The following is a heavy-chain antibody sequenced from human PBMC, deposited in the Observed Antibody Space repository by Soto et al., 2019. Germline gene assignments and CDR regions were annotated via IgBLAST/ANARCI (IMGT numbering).Heavy chain of an antibody. V-gene: IGHV1-8*01. J-gene: IGHJ5*02. CDR2: MNHNSGNT. Sequence: QVQLVQSGAEVKKPGASVKVSCKASGYTFTSYDINWVRQATGQGLEWMGWMNHNSGNTGYAQKVQGRVTMTRNTSISTAYMELSSLRSEDTAVYDCARGHRVWEWFDPWGQGTLVTVSS. CDR1: GYTFTSYD. D-gene: IGHD1-26*01. CDR3: ARGHRVWEWFDP.